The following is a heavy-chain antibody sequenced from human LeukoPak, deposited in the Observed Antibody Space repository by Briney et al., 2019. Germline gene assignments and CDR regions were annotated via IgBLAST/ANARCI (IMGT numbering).Heavy chain of an antibody. CDR1: GGSISSDY. CDR2: IYYSGST. CDR3: ARLPPGPLDAFDI. V-gene: IGHV4-59*01. Sequence: PSETLSLTCTVSGGSISSDYWSWIRQPPGKGLEWIGYIYYSGSTNYNPSLKSRVTISVDTSKNQFSLKLSSVTAADTAVYYCARLPPGPLDAFDIWGQGTMVTVSS. J-gene: IGHJ3*02.